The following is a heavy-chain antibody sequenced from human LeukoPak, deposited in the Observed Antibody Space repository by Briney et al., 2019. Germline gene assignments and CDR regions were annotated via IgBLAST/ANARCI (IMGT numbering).Heavy chain of an antibody. Sequence: SETLSLTCSVSGGLISSSGNFYWGWIRQVPGKGLEWIGSVYYTGYSYDNPSLKSRVTVSVDTSKNQSSLKLNSVTAADTAIYYCARQGAITARRTHYYAMDVWGPGTTVTVSS. J-gene: IGHJ6*02. V-gene: IGHV4-39*01. CDR2: VYYTGYS. D-gene: IGHD1-20*01. CDR3: ARQGAITARRTHYYAMDV. CDR1: GGLISSSGNFY.